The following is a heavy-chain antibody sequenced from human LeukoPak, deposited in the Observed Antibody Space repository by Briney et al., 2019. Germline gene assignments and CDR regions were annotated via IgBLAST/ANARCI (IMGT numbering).Heavy chain of an antibody. D-gene: IGHD1-7*01. CDR2: MSGSGGST. CDR1: GFTFSTYA. V-gene: IGHV3-23*01. J-gene: IGHJ4*02. CDR3: AKGGRITGTLDY. Sequence: PGGPLRLSCVASGFTFSTYAMNWVRQAPAKGLEWVSAMSGSGGSTYYADSVKGRFTISRDNSKNTLYLQMNSLRAEDTAVYYCAKGGRITGTLDYWGQGTLVTVSS.